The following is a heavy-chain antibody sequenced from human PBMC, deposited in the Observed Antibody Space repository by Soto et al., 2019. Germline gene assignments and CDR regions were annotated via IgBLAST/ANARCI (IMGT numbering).Heavy chain of an antibody. J-gene: IGHJ6*02. CDR1: GFTFSSYS. V-gene: IGHV3-33*08. CDR2: IWYDGSNK. Sequence: PGGSLRLSCAASGFTFSSYSMNWVRQAPGKGLEWVAVIWYDGSNKYYADSVKGRFTISRDNSKNTLYLQMNSLRAEDTAVYYCARTYSSGYIPFDYYYGMDVWGQGTTVTVSS. CDR3: ARTYSSGYIPFDYYYGMDV. D-gene: IGHD3-22*01.